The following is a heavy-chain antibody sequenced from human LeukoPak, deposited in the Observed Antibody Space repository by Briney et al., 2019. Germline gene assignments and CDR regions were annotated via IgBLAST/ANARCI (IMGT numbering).Heavy chain of an antibody. CDR2: INPNSGGT. D-gene: IGHD3-10*01. CDR3: ARDRGPVGLLWFGELSAPFDY. CDR1: GYTFTGYY. Sequence: ASVKVSCKASGYTFTGYYMHWVRQAPGQGLEWMGWINPNSGGTNYAQKFQGRVTMTRDTSISTAYMELSRLRSDDTAVYYCARDRGPVGLLWFGELSAPFDYWGQGTLVTVSS. V-gene: IGHV1-2*02. J-gene: IGHJ4*02.